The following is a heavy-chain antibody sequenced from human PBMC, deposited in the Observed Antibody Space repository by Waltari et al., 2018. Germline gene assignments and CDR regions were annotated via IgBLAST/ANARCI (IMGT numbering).Heavy chain of an antibody. CDR3: AAFTSGWSYGMDV. J-gene: IGHJ6*02. Sequence: QVQLVQSGAEVKKPGASVKVSCKASGYTFSTFAIHWVRQAPGQRLEWMGWITAGNDNTKYSQKFQGRLTITRDTSASTAYMELSSLTSEDTAVYYCAAFTSGWSYGMDVWGQGTTVTVSS. D-gene: IGHD6-19*01. CDR2: ITAGNDNT. V-gene: IGHV1-3*01. CDR1: GYTFSTFA.